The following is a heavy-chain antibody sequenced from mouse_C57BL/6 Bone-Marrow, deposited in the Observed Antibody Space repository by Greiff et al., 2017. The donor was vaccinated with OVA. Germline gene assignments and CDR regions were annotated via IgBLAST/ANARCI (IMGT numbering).Heavy chain of an antibody. V-gene: IGHV1-72*01. J-gene: IGHJ2*01. CDR1: GYTFTSYY. CDR2: IYPKSGDT. Sequence: QVQLQQSGPELVKPGASVKLSCKASGYTFTSYYIHWVKQRPGRGLEWIGRIYPKSGDTKYNEKFKGKATLTVDKPSSTAYMQLSSLTSEDSAVYYCARGGNPYYFDYWGQGTTLTVSS. CDR3: ARGGNPYYFDY.